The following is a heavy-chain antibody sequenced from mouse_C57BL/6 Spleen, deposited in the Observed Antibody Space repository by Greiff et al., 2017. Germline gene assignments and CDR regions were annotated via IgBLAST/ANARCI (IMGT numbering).Heavy chain of an antibody. J-gene: IGHJ4*01. Sequence: QVQLQQPGAELVMPGASVKMSCKASGYSFTSYWMHWVKQSPGQGLEWIGEIDPTASYTNYNQKFKAKSTLTVDKSSSTAYMQLSSLTSEDSAVYYCAREAIDYWGQGTWVTVS. V-gene: IGHV1-69*01. CDR1: GYSFTSYW. CDR3: AREAIDY. CDR2: IDPTASYT.